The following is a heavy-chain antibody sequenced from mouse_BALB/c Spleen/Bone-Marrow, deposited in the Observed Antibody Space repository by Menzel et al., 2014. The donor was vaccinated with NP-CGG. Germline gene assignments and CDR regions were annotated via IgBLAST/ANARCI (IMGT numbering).Heavy chain of an antibody. CDR3: ARILLRSYAMDY. CDR2: ISYSGST. CDR1: GDSITSGY. V-gene: IGHV3-8*02. D-gene: IGHD1-1*01. Sequence: EVKLMDSGPSLVKPSQTLSLTCSVTGDSITSGYWNWIRKFPGNKLEYMGYISYSGSTYYNPSLKSRISITRDTSKNQYYLQLNSVTTGDTATYYCARILLRSYAMDYWGQGTSVTVSS. J-gene: IGHJ4*01.